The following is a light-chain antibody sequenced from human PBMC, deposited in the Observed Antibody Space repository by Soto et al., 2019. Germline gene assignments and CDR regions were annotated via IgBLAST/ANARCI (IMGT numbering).Light chain of an antibody. V-gene: IGKV3-20*01. CDR2: GAS. CDR3: QQYGSSPVT. J-gene: IGKJ5*01. Sequence: EIVLTQSPGTLSLSPGERATLSCRASQSVSSSYLAWYQQKPGQAPRLLIYGASSRATGIPDRFSGSGSGTDFTLTISRLEPEDFAVYFCQQYGSSPVTFGQGTRLEMK. CDR1: QSVSSSY.